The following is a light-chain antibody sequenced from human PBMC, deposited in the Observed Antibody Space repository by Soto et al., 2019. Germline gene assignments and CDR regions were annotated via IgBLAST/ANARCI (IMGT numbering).Light chain of an antibody. CDR2: GAS. Sequence: EIVLPQYPGTMSLSQGESATLSCRASQSVSRSSLDWSQQKPGQAPRLLIYGASSRATGIPDRFSGSGSGTDFSLTISRLEPEDFAVYDFQQYGSSPYTFGQGTKRDIK. CDR1: QSVSRSS. J-gene: IGKJ2*01. CDR3: QQYGSSPYT. V-gene: IGKV3-20*01.